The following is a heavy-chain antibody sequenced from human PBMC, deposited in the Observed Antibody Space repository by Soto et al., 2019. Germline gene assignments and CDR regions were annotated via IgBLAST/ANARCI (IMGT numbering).Heavy chain of an antibody. CDR2: ISRIFGTP. CDR1: GGTFSSYA. CDR3: ARQASNEYYYYGMAV. Sequence: QVQLVQSGAEVKKPGSSVKVSCKASGGTFSSYAINWVRQAPGQGLEWMGGISRIFGTPDYAQRFQGRVTITADESTSTAYMELSSLRSEDTAVYYCARQASNEYYYYGMAVLSQGTTVTVSS. V-gene: IGHV1-69*12. J-gene: IGHJ6*02. D-gene: IGHD4-4*01.